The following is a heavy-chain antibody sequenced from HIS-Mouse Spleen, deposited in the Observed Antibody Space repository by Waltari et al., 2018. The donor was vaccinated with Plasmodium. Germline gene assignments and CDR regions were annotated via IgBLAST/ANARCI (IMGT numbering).Heavy chain of an antibody. D-gene: IGHD5-18*01. Sequence: QVQLQESGPGLVKPSETLSLTCTVSGGSISSYYWSCIRQPPGKGLEWIGYIYYSGRTNYNPSLKSRVTISVDTSKNQFSLKLSSVTAADTAVYYCARLRYSYGYFDYWGQGTLVTVSS. J-gene: IGHJ4*02. CDR1: GGSISSYY. CDR3: ARLRYSYGYFDY. CDR2: IYYSGRT. V-gene: IGHV4-59*08.